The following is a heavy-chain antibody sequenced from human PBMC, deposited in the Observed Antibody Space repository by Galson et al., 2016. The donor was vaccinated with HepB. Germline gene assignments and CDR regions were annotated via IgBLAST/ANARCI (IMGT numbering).Heavy chain of an antibody. Sequence: SLRLSCAASGFTYSTSAMRWVRQAPGKGLEWVSSITGSGRSTYYADSVKGRFTISRGNSKNTLYLQMNSLRVEDTAVYYCAKDRESTVVIGTYYFDFWGQGTQVTVSS. CDR3: AKDRESTVVIGTYYFDF. J-gene: IGHJ4*02. V-gene: IGHV3-23*01. CDR1: GFTYSTSA. D-gene: IGHD3-22*01. CDR2: ITGSGRST.